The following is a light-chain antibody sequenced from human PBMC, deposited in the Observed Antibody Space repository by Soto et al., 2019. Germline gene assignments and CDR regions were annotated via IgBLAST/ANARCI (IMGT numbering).Light chain of an antibody. CDR1: QSISIF. Sequence: PGARATLSCRASQSISIFLAWYQQKPGQAPRLLIYDASKRVTGIPARFSGSGSGTDFTLSISSLEPEDFAVYYCQQRSNWPLTFGGGTKVEIK. CDR3: QQRSNWPLT. J-gene: IGKJ4*01. V-gene: IGKV3-11*01. CDR2: DAS.